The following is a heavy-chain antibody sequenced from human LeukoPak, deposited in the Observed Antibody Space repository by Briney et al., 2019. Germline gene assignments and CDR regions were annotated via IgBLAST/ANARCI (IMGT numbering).Heavy chain of an antibody. CDR1: GGSLSGYY. D-gene: IGHD6-6*01. Sequence: PSETLSLTCAVYGGSLSGYYWSWIRQPPGKGLEWIGEINHSGSTNDNPSLKSRVTISVDTSKSQFSLKLKSVIAADTAVYYCARGPFAAPPPNYSMDVWGKGTTVTVSS. CDR3: ARGPFAAPPPNYSMDV. CDR2: INHSGST. J-gene: IGHJ6*03. V-gene: IGHV4-34*01.